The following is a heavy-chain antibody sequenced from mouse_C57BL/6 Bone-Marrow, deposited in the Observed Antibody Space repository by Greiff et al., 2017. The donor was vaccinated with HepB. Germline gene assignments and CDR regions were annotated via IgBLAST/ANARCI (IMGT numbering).Heavy chain of an antibody. D-gene: IGHD1-1*01. Sequence: QVQLKQPGAELVMPGASVKLSCKASGYTFTSYWMHWVKQRPGQGLEWIGEIDPSDSYTNYNQKFKGKSTLTVDKSSSTAYMQLSSQTSEDSAVYYCARSLLRYAMDYWGQGTSVTVSS. V-gene: IGHV1-69*01. CDR1: GYTFTSYW. CDR3: ARSLLRYAMDY. CDR2: IDPSDSYT. J-gene: IGHJ4*01.